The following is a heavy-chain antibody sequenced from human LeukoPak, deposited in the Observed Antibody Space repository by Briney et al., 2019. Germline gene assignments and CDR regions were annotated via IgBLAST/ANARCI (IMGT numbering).Heavy chain of an antibody. CDR1: RDSITSSDYH. V-gene: IGHV4-39*01. Sequence: SETLSLTCTVSRDSITSSDYHWDWIRQPPGKGLEWIGTIYYSGNTYHNPSLDSRATISVDASKTQFSLKLRSVTAADTAVYHCARRAAHGGWRFDYWGQGTLVTVSS. CDR2: IYYSGNT. J-gene: IGHJ4*02. D-gene: IGHD6-19*01. CDR3: ARRAAHGGWRFDY.